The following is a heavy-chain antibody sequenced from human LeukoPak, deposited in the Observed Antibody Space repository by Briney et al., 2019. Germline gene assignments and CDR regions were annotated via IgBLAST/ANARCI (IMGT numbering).Heavy chain of an antibody. CDR3: ARAEGTTVATWAFDY. CDR2: IFHSGST. D-gene: IGHD5-12*01. CDR1: DYSISSDDYY. Sequence: SETLSLTCTVSDYSISSDDYYWGWIRQPPGKGLEWIGSIFHSGSTYYNPSLKSRVTISVDTSKNQFSLKLSSVTAADTAVYYCARAEGTTVATWAFDYWGQGTLVTVSS. J-gene: IGHJ4*02. V-gene: IGHV4-38-2*02.